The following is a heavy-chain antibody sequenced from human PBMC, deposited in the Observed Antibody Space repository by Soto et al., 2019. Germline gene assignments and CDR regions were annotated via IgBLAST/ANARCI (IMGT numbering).Heavy chain of an antibody. CDR2: IWYDGSNK. Sequence: GGSLRLSCAASGFTFSSYGMHWVRQAPGKGLEWVAVIWYDGSNKYYADSVKGRFTISRDNSKNTLYLQMNSLRAEDTAVYYCARDEASTGTTTSPYYYYYMDVWGKGTTVTVSS. V-gene: IGHV3-33*01. D-gene: IGHD1-1*01. CDR3: ARDEASTGTTTSPYYYYYMDV. CDR1: GFTFSSYG. J-gene: IGHJ6*03.